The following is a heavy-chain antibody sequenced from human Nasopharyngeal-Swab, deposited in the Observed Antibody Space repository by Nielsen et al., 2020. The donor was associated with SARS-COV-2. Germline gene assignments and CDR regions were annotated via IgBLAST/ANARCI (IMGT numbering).Heavy chain of an antibody. J-gene: IGHJ5*02. CDR2: IYPDHSGT. CDR3: ARRDYYDTSGYSTEWFDP. Sequence: GESLKISCKTSGYDFAGYWIAWVRQKPGQGLEWMGIIYPDHSGTKYSPSFQGQVTISADKSISTAYLQWSSLKASDTAMYYCARRDYYDTSGYSTEWFDPWGQGTLVTVSS. CDR1: GYDFAGYW. D-gene: IGHD3-22*01. V-gene: IGHV5-51*01.